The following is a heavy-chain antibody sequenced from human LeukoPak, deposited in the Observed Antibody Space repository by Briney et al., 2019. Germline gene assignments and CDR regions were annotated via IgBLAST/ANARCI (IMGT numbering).Heavy chain of an antibody. V-gene: IGHV3-7*04. Sequence: GGSLRLSCGISGFTFSSYWMSWVRQAPGKGLEWVANIKEDGSEKYYVDSVKGRFTISRDNAKNSLYLQVNSLRAEDTAVYYCARDEDWSHGYWGQGTLVTVSS. CDR1: GFTFSSYW. CDR3: ARDEDWSHGY. CDR2: IKEDGSEK. J-gene: IGHJ4*02. D-gene: IGHD3/OR15-3a*01.